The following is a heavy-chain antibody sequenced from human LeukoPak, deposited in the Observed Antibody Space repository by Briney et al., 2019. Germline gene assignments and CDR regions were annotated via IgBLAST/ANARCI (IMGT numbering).Heavy chain of an antibody. J-gene: IGHJ4*02. CDR3: AKGSDTAMVSLDY. CDR1: GFTFSSYG. Sequence: GGSLRLSCAASGFTFSSYGMHWVRQAPGKGLEWVAFIRYDGSNKYYADSEKGRFTISRDNSKNTLYLQMNSLRAEDTAVYYCAKGSDTAMVSLDYWGQGTLVTVSS. V-gene: IGHV3-30*02. CDR2: IRYDGSNK. D-gene: IGHD5-18*01.